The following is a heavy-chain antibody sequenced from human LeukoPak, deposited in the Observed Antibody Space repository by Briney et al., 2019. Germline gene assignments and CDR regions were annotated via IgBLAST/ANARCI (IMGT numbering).Heavy chain of an antibody. V-gene: IGHV4-34*01. J-gene: IGHJ6*03. CDR1: GGSFSGYY. CDR2: INHSGST. D-gene: IGHD3-22*01. CDR3: ARDYYDSSGYYYSRPYYYYMDV. Sequence: SETLSLTCAVYGGSFSGYYWNWIRQSPGKGLEWIGEINHSGSTNYNSSLKSRVTISVDTSKNQFSLKLSSVTAADTAVYYCARDYYDSSGYYYSRPYYYYMDVWGKGTTVTVSS.